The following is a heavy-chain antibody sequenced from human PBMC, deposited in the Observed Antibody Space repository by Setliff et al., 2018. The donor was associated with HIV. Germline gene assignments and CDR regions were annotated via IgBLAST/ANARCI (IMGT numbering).Heavy chain of an antibody. D-gene: IGHD4-17*01. CDR3: VRDDYGYNGKGFDY. CDR2: IDHSGST. CDR1: GYSLSSDYY. Sequence: SETLSLTCAVSGYSLSSDYYWGWIRQPPGKGLEWIASIDHSGSTYYNPSLKSRVIISVDTSKNQFSLKLNSVTAAGTAMYYCVRDDYGYNGKGFDYGGTGTRGAVSS. V-gene: IGHV4-38-2*02. J-gene: IGHJ4*02.